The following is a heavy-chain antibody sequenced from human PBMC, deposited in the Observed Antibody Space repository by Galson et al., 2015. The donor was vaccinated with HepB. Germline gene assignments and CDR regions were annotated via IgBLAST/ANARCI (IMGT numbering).Heavy chain of an antibody. Sequence: SLRLSCAASGFTFTRYTMNWVRQAPGKGLEWVSSISSTGTYIYYADSVQGRFTISRDNAKNSLYVQMNSLRAEDTAVYYCAREGSEYYGDNLFDYWGQGTLVTVSS. CDR1: GFTFTRYT. CDR3: AREGSEYYGDNLFDY. J-gene: IGHJ4*02. V-gene: IGHV3-21*01. CDR2: ISSTGTYI. D-gene: IGHD4-17*01.